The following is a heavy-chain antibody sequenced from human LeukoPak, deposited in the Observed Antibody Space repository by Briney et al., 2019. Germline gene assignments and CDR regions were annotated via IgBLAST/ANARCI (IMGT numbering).Heavy chain of an antibody. J-gene: IGHJ4*02. D-gene: IGHD3-10*01. Sequence: SETLSLTCTVSGGSISSYYWSWIRQPPGKGLEWIGYICYSGSTNYNPSLKSRVTISVDTSKNQFSLKLSSVTAADTAVYYCARDNRGLDYWGQGTLVTVSS. CDR2: ICYSGST. CDR3: ARDNRGLDY. CDR1: GGSISSYY. V-gene: IGHV4-59*01.